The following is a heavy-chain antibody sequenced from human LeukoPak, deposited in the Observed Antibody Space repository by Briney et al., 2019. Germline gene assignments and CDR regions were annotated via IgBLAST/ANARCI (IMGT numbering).Heavy chain of an antibody. Sequence: SVKVSCKASGGTFSSYAISWVRQAPGQGLEWMGGIIPIFGTANYAQKFQGRVTITADESTSTAYMELSSLRSEDTAVYYCARTGKMTVPAAKVDAFDIWGQGTMVIVSS. CDR1: GGTFSSYA. CDR3: ARTGKMTVPAAKVDAFDI. CDR2: IIPIFGTA. J-gene: IGHJ3*02. D-gene: IGHD2-2*01. V-gene: IGHV1-69*13.